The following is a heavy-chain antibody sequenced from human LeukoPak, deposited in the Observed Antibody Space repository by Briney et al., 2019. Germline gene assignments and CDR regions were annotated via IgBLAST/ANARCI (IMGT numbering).Heavy chain of an antibody. CDR1: GGSISSYY. Sequence: SGTLSLTCTVSGGSISSYYWSWIRQPPGRGLEWIGYIYNRGSTNYNPSLKSRVTISVDTSKNQFSLKLRSVTAADTAVYYCARDRPGIAVAGDAFDIWGQGTMVTVSS. D-gene: IGHD6-19*01. J-gene: IGHJ3*02. CDR2: IYNRGST. CDR3: ARDRPGIAVAGDAFDI. V-gene: IGHV4-59*01.